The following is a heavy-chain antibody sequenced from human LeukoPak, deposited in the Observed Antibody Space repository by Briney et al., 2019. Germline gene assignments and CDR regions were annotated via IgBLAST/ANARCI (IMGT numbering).Heavy chain of an antibody. CDR1: GYTFTNYY. V-gene: IGHV1-69*13. J-gene: IGHJ6*02. CDR3: ARGWSSSTSPRPQLYGMDV. CDR2: IIPIFGTA. D-gene: IGHD2-2*01. Sequence: SVKVSCKASGYTFTNYYIHWVRQAPGQGLEWMGGIIPIFGTANYAQKFQGRVTITADESTSTAYMELSSLRSEDTAVYYCARGWSSSTSPRPQLYGMDVWGQGTTVTVSS.